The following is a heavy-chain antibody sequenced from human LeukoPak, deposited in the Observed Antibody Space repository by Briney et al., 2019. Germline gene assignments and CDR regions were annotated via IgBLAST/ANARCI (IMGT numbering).Heavy chain of an antibody. CDR2: ISFDGSHK. J-gene: IGHJ4*02. Sequence: GRSLRLSCAASRFTFSACGMHWVRQAPGKGLEWVAPISFDGSHKYYADSVKGRFTISRDNSMNTLYLQMNSLRAEDTAVYYCAKGTAVDRQYFENWGQGTLVTVSS. CDR1: RFTFSACG. V-gene: IGHV3-30*18. CDR3: AKGTAVDRQYFEN. D-gene: IGHD1-1*01.